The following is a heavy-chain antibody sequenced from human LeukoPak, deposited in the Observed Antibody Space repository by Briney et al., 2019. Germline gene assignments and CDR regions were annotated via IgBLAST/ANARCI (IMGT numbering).Heavy chain of an antibody. D-gene: IGHD4-17*01. Sequence: GGSLRLSCKGSGYSFTSYWIGWVRQMPGKGLEWMGIIYPGDSDTRYSPSFQGQVTISADKSISTAYLQWSSPKASDTAMYYCARRGYGDSYYFDYWGQGTLVTVSS. V-gene: IGHV5-51*01. CDR3: ARRGYGDSYYFDY. J-gene: IGHJ4*02. CDR1: GYSFTSYW. CDR2: IYPGDSDT.